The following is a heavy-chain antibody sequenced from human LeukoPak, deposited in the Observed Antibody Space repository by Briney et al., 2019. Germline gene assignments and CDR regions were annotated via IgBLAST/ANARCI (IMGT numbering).Heavy chain of an antibody. CDR3: ARDRSASIAVVTAEIDY. CDR1: GFTFSTYS. CDR2: ISSSSSYI. Sequence: PGGSLRLSCAASGFTFSTYSMNWVGQAPGKGLEWVSSISSSSSYIYYADSVKGRFTISRDNAKDSLYLQMNGLRAEDTAVYYCARDRSASIAVVTAEIDYWGQGTLVTVSS. D-gene: IGHD6-19*01. J-gene: IGHJ4*02. V-gene: IGHV3-21*01.